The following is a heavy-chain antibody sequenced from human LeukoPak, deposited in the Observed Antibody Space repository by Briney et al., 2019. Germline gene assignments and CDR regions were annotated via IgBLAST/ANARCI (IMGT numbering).Heavy chain of an antibody. D-gene: IGHD5-24*01. Sequence: GGSLRLSCAASGFTFGSYSMNWVRQAPGKGREWVSSISSSISYIYYADSVKGRFTISRDNAQNSLYLKMNSLRAEDTAVYYCARDDGYKDRAFDYWGQGTLVTVSS. CDR3: ARDDGYKDRAFDY. CDR2: ISSSISYI. J-gene: IGHJ4*02. CDR1: GFTFGSYS. V-gene: IGHV3-21*01.